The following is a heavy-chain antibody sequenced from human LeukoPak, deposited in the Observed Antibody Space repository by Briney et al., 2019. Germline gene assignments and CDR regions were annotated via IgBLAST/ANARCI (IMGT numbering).Heavy chain of an antibody. CDR2: IYPGDSDT. J-gene: IGHJ4*02. V-gene: IGHV5-51*01. CDR3: ARYGYSSGWYFDY. CDR1: GSSFTSYW. D-gene: IGHD6-19*01. Sequence: GASLKISCKGSGSSFTSYWIGWVRQMPGKGLEWMGIIYPGDSDTRYSPSFQGQVTISADKSISTAYLQWSSLQASDTAMYYCARYGYSSGWYFDYWGQGTLVTVSS.